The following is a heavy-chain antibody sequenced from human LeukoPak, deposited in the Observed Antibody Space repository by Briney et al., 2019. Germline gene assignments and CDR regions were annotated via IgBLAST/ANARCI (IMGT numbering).Heavy chain of an antibody. CDR3: ARDLPKTGYVGALDF. CDR1: GYTFNGYY. V-gene: IGHV1-2*02. D-gene: IGHD5-12*01. CDR2: ISPHSGGT. J-gene: IGHJ3*01. Sequence: ASVKGSCKASGYTFNGYYMHWVRQAPGQGLEWMGWISPHSGGTNYAQNFKGRVTMTRDTSISTAYMELSSLTSDDTAVYYCARDLPKTGYVGALDFWGQGTMVIVSS.